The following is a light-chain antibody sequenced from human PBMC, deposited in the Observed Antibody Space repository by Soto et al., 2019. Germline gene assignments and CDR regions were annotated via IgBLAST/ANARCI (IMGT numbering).Light chain of an antibody. Sequence: QSVLTQPPSASGTPGQRVTISCSGSSSNIGSNTVNWYQQLPGAAPKLLIYSNNQRPSGVPDRFSGSKSGTSASLAISGLQSEDEAHYYCAAWDASLNGWVFGGGTKLTVL. CDR3: AAWDASLNGWV. V-gene: IGLV1-44*01. CDR2: SNN. CDR1: SSNIGSNT. J-gene: IGLJ3*02.